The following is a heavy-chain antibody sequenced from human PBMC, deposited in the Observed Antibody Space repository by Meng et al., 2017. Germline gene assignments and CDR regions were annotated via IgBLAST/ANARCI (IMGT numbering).Heavy chain of an antibody. D-gene: IGHD2-2*01. CDR2: ISSSSSYI. CDR3: AGRSTTDGFDI. Sequence: EVQLVESGGGLVKPGGSRRLSCAASGFTFSSYSMNWVRQAPGKGLEWVSSISSSSSYIYYADSVKGRFTISRDTSKNTLYLQMNSLRAEDTAVFYCAGRSTTDGFDIWGQGTMVTVSS. CDR1: GFTFSSYS. J-gene: IGHJ3*02. V-gene: IGHV3-21*04.